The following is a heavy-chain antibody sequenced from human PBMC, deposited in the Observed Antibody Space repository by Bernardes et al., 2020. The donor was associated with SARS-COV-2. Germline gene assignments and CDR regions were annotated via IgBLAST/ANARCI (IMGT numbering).Heavy chain of an antibody. D-gene: IGHD5-18*01. J-gene: IGHJ2*01. V-gene: IGHV3-33*01. CDR2: IWYDGSNK. CDR1: GFTFSSYG. CDR3: ARDSYGYNRYFDL. Sequence: GSLRLSCAASGFTFSSYGMHWVRQAPGKGLEWVAVIWYDGSNKYYADSVKGRFTISRDNSKNTLYLQMNSLRAEDTAVYYCARDSYGYNRYFDLWGRGTLVTVSS.